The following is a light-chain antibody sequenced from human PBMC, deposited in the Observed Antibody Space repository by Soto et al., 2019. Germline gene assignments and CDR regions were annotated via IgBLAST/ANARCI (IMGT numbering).Light chain of an antibody. V-gene: IGLV2-8*01. CDR1: KSDIGVYDF. CDR3: KSYAGSNTHV. J-gene: IGLJ1*01. CDR2: EAV. Sequence: QSAVTHPPSASGTPGQTVTISCTGTKSDIGVYDFVSWYQHHPGKAPRLIIYEAVQRPSGDPDRFSGSKSGNTASLTVSGLLAADEADYFCKSYAGSNTHVFGSEPKDTVL.